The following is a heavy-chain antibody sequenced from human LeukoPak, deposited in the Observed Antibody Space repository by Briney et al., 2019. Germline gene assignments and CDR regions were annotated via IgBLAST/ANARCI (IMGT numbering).Heavy chain of an antibody. J-gene: IGHJ4*02. CDR1: GYSFTNYW. CDR2: IYPGDSDT. V-gene: IGHV5-51*01. CDR3: ARRGEDYYFDY. D-gene: IGHD3-10*01. Sequence: GESLKISCKGSGYSFTNYWIGWVRQMPGKGLEWMGIIYPGDSDTRYSPSFQGHVTISADKSINTAYLQWSSLKASDTAMYYCARRGEDYYFDYWGQGILVTVSS.